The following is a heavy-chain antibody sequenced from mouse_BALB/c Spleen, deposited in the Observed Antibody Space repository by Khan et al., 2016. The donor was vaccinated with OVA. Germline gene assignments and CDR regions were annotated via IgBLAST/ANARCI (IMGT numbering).Heavy chain of an antibody. CDR1: GYSITSGYA. CDR3: ARGNYYGYYFDY. D-gene: IGHD1-1*01. Sequence: EVQLLESGPGLVKPSQSLSLTCTVTGYSITSGYAWNWIRQFPGNKLEWMGYISYSGVTSYTPSLKSRISITRDTSKNQFFLQLNSVTTEDTATYYCARGNYYGYYFDYGGQGTTLKVSS. CDR2: ISYSGVT. V-gene: IGHV3-2*02. J-gene: IGHJ2*01.